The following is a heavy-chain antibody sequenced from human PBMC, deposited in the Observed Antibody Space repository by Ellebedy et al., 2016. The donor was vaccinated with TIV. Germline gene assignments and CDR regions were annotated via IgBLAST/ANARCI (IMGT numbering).Heavy chain of an antibody. CDR2: LSGSGGST. CDR1: GFTFSSYA. Sequence: PGGSLRLSCAASGFTFSSYAMSWVRQAPGKGLEWVSALSGSGGSTYYADSVKGRFTISRDNSKNTLYLQMNSLRAEDTAVYYCAKDKLGWFGELFDYWGQGTLVTVSS. V-gene: IGHV3-23*01. J-gene: IGHJ4*02. D-gene: IGHD3-10*01. CDR3: AKDKLGWFGELFDY.